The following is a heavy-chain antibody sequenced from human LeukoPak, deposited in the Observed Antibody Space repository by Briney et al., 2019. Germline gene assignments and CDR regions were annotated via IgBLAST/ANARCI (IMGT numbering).Heavy chain of an antibody. CDR3: ARGVNSGYFDY. J-gene: IGHJ4*02. Sequence: SEALSLTCAVYGGSFSGYYWTWIRQPPGKGLEWIGEISHSGRANYNPSLKSRVTISVDTSKNQFSLKLTSVTAADTAVYYCARGVNSGYFDYCGQGTLVTVSS. CDR1: GGSFSGYY. D-gene: IGHD1-26*01. V-gene: IGHV4-34*01. CDR2: ISHSGRA.